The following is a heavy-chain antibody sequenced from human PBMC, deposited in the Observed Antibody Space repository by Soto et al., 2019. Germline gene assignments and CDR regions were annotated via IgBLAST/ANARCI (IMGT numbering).Heavy chain of an antibody. Sequence: QAQLEQSGGEVKKPGSSVKVSCKASRVAFSRFTVNWVRQAPGLGLEWVGGIIPIFGTANYAQKFPGRVTRTAEESTSASYREVNNLRSGDTSVDYGAKVRDSSPMGYYYGMDVWGQGTTVTVSS. V-gene: IGHV1-69*01. D-gene: IGHD3-22*01. J-gene: IGHJ6*02. CDR2: IIPIFGTA. CDR3: AKVRDSSPMGYYYGMDV. CDR1: RVAFSRFT.